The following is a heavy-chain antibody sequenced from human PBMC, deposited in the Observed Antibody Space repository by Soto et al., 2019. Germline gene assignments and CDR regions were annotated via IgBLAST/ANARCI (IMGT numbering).Heavy chain of an antibody. CDR2: TNPSSSGT. CDR1: GCAVTAHS. J-gene: IGHJ4*02. D-gene: IGHD3-16*01. CDR3: ARDLGGLGDAFDT. V-gene: IGHV1-2*02. Sequence: GDSGRVPCNASGCAVTAHSLHWVRQAPGQGLEWMAWTNPSSSGTFYAQNFKGRVTVTRDTSISTAYMELSSLRSDDTAVYYCARDLGGLGDAFDTWGQGTLVTVSS.